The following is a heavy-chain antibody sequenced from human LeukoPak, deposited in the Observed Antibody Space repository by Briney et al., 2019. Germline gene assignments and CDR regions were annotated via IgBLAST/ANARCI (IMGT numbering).Heavy chain of an antibody. CDR1: GGSISSYY. J-gene: IGHJ6*03. CDR3: ARDGGSYSSGWGGYMDV. D-gene: IGHD6-19*01. V-gene: IGHV4-59*01. CDR2: IYYSGST. Sequence: SETLSLTCTVSGGSISSYYWSWIRQPPGKGLEWIGYIYYSGSTNYNPSLKSRVTISVDTSKNQFSLKLSSVTAADTAVYYCARDGGSYSSGWGGYMDVWGEGTTVTVSS.